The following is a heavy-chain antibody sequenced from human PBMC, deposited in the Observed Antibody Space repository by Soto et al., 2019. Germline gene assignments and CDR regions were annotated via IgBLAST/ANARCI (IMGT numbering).Heavy chain of an antibody. D-gene: IGHD3-3*01. J-gene: IGHJ4*02. CDR3: ARGDFCSGYYLSEY. Sequence: SETLSLTCTVSGGSTSSYYWSLIRQPPGKGLEWIGYIYYSGSTNYNPSLKSRVTISVDTSKNQFSLKLSSVTAADTAVYYCARGDFCSGYYLSEYWGQGALVTVSS. CDR1: GGSTSSYY. V-gene: IGHV4-59*01. CDR2: IYYSGST.